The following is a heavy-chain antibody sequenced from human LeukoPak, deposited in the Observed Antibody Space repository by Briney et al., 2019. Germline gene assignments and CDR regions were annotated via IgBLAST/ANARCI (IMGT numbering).Heavy chain of an antibody. CDR1: GGSFSGYY. V-gene: IGHV4-34*01. D-gene: IGHD3-3*01. Sequence: SETLSLTCAVYGGSFSGYYWSWIRQPPGKGLEWIGEINHSGSTNYNPSLKSRVTISVDTSKNQFSLKLSSVTAADTAVYYCARVRSSTIFGVVNWFDPWGQGTLVTVSS. CDR3: ARVRSSTIFGVVNWFDP. J-gene: IGHJ5*02. CDR2: INHSGST.